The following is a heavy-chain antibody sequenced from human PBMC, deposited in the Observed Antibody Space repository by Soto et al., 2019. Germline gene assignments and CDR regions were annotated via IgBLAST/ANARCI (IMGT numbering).Heavy chain of an antibody. J-gene: IGHJ4*02. Sequence: EVQLVESGGGLVQPGGSLRLSCAASGFTFSGYWMKWVRQAPWKGLEWVATIKEDGSEKYYVDSVKGRFTISRDSAKNSVHLQMNSLRVEDTAVYYCASTRGYWGQGTLVTVSS. CDR2: IKEDGSEK. V-gene: IGHV3-7*05. CDR3: ASTRGY. D-gene: IGHD3-3*01. CDR1: GFTFSGYW.